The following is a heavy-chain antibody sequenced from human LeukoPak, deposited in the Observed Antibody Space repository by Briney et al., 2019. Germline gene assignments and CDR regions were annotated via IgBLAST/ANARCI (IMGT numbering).Heavy chain of an antibody. CDR1: GGSFSGYY. Sequence: SETLSLTCAVYGGSFSGYYWSWIRQPPGKGLEWIGEINHSVSTNYNPSLKSRVTISVDTSKNQFSLKLSSVTAADTAVYYCARVRCSGGSCPYYYYYYYMDVWGKGTTVTVSS. CDR3: ARVRCSGGSCPYYYYYYYMDV. V-gene: IGHV4-34*01. CDR2: INHSVST. D-gene: IGHD2-15*01. J-gene: IGHJ6*03.